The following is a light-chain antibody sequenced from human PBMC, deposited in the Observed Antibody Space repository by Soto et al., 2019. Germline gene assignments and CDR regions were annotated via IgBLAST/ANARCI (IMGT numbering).Light chain of an antibody. V-gene: IGLV2-14*03. J-gene: IGLJ1*01. CDR1: SSDVGAYDY. CDR2: EVS. CDR3: SSYTTSSTRV. Sequence: QSVLTQPRSVSGSPGQSITISCTGTSSDVGAYDYVSWYQQHPDKAPKLMIYEVSYRPSGVSNRFSGSKSVNTATLTISGLQAEDEADYYCSSYTTSSTRVFGTGTKVTVL.